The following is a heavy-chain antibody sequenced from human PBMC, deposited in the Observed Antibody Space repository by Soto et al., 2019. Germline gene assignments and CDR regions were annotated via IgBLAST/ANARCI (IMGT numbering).Heavy chain of an antibody. D-gene: IGHD2-2*02. V-gene: IGHV4-34*01. J-gene: IGHJ6*02. CDR1: GGSFSGYY. Sequence: SETLSLTCAVYGGSFSGYYWSWIRQPPGKGLEWIGEINHSGSANYNPSLKSRVTISVDTSKNQFSLKLSSVTAADTAVYYCARGSVPAAIDQYYYYYGMDVWGQGTTVS. CDR3: ARGSVPAAIDQYYYYYGMDV. CDR2: INHSGSA.